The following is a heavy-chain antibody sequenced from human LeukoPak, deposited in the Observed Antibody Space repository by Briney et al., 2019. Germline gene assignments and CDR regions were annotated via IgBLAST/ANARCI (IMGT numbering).Heavy chain of an antibody. J-gene: IGHJ4*02. CDR2: ISNSGDAT. D-gene: IGHD1-1*01. V-gene: IGHV3-23*01. CDR3: AKAPPYKKYFDY. Sequence: GGSLRLSCVVSGFTFNRCWMNWVRQAPGKGLEWVSTISNSGDATYCADSVKGRFTISRDNSKNTLYLQMNSLRAEDTAVYYCAKAPPYKKYFDYWGQGTLVTVSS. CDR1: GFTFNRCW.